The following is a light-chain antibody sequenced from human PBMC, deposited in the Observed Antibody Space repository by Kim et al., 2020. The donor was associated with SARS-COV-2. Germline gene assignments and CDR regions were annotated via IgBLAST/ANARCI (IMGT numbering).Light chain of an antibody. CDR1: KLGDKY. J-gene: IGLJ3*02. CDR3: QAWDSSFWV. V-gene: IGLV3-1*01. CDR2: QDS. Sequence: SYELTQPPSVSVSPGQTASITCSGDKLGDKYACWYQQKPGQSPVLVIYQDSKRPSGIPERFSGSNSGNTATLTISGTQAMDEADYYCQAWDSSFWVFGGGTK.